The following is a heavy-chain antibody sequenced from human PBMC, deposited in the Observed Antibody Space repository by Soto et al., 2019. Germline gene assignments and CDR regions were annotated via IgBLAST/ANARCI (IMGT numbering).Heavy chain of an antibody. D-gene: IGHD4-17*01. Sequence: SETLSLTCTVSGGSISSGNYYWSWIRHPPGKGLEWIGYIYYSGSTYYNPSLKSRVTISVDTSKNQFSLKLSSVTAADTAVYYCARENRGTVTSFDYWGQGTLVTVSS. V-gene: IGHV4-30-4*01. CDR2: IYYSGST. J-gene: IGHJ4*02. CDR3: ARENRGTVTSFDY. CDR1: GGSISSGNYY.